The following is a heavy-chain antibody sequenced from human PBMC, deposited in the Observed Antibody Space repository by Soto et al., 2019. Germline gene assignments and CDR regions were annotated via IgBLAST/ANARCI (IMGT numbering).Heavy chain of an antibody. CDR3: ARDHQELILYNWFDP. J-gene: IGHJ5*02. Sequence: QVQLVQSGAEVKKPGASVKVSCKASGYTFAGYYMHWVRQAPGPGLEWMGWINTNSGNTQYAQKFQGRVTMTSDTSIRTAYMELRSLRVDDTAVYYCARDHQELILYNWFDPWGQGTRVTVSS. V-gene: IGHV1-2*02. CDR1: GYTFAGYY. CDR2: INTNSGNT. D-gene: IGHD1-7*01.